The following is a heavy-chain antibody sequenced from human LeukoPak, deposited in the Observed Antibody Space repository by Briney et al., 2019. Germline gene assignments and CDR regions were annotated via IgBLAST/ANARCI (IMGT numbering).Heavy chain of an antibody. D-gene: IGHD4-17*01. V-gene: IGHV4-59*08. CDR1: GGSIIGHW. Sequence: SETLSLTCSVSGGSIIGHWWSWIRHPPGKGRGWIGDVFYSGSNNYNPSLKSRLTISLDTSKNQFSLNLRSVIATDTAMYYCARRNTADASIDFWGQGTLVTASS. CDR2: VFYSGSN. CDR3: ARRNTADASIDF. J-gene: IGHJ4*02.